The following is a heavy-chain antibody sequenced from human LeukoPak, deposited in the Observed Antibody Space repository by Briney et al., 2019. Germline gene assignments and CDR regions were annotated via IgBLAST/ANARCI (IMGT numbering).Heavy chain of an antibody. CDR1: GYTFTSYA. CDR2: INPNSGGT. J-gene: IGHJ4*02. CDR3: ARDGGYSYGYVMGF. Sequence: ASVKVSCKASGYTFTSYAMNWVRQAPGQGLEWMGWINPNSGGTNYAQKFQGRVTMTRDTSISTAYMELSRLRSDDTAVYYCARDGGYSYGYVMGFWGQGTLVTVSS. D-gene: IGHD5-18*01. V-gene: IGHV1-2*02.